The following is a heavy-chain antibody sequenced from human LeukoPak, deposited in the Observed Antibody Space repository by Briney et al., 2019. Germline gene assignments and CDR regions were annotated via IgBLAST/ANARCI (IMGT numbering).Heavy chain of an antibody. D-gene: IGHD6-19*01. CDR1: GFTFSSYA. V-gene: IGHV3-30-3*01. Sequence: GGSLRLSCAASGFTFSSYAMHWVRQAPGKGLEWVAVISYDGSNKYYADSVKGRFTISRDNSKNTLYLQMNSLRAEDNAVYYCARVWRGSGWYTVDYWGQGTLVTVSS. J-gene: IGHJ4*02. CDR2: ISYDGSNK. CDR3: ARVWRGSGWYTVDY.